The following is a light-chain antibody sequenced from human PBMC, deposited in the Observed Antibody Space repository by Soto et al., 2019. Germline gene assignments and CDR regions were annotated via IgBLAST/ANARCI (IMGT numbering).Light chain of an antibody. V-gene: IGKV3-11*01. CDR3: QQRSNWPPVT. Sequence: IVLTQSPASLSLSPGDRATLSCRASQSVGNYLGWYQQKPGQSPRLLIYDASNRATGIPDRFSGNGSGTDFPLTITNLEPGDFAVYYCQQRSNWPPVTFGQGTRLEVK. CDR2: DAS. CDR1: QSVGNY. J-gene: IGKJ5*01.